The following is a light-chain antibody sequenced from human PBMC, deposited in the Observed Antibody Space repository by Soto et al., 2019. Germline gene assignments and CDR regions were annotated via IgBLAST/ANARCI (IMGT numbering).Light chain of an antibody. Sequence: QSALTQPASVSGSPGQSITLSCAGTTNDIGSYNYVSWFQQHPGEAPKLIIFEVTHRPSGISTRFSGSKSGNTASLTISDRQAEDEALYYCSSYKFSTTLRVFGGGTKVTVL. J-gene: IGLJ3*02. V-gene: IGLV2-14*01. CDR3: SSYKFSTTLRV. CDR2: EVT. CDR1: TNDIGSYNY.